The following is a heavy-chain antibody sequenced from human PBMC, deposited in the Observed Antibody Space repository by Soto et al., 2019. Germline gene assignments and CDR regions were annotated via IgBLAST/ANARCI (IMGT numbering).Heavy chain of an antibody. Sequence: ASVKVSCKASGGTFSSYAISWVRQAPGQGLEWMGGIIPIFGTANYAQKFQGRVTITADESTSKAYMELRSLRSDDTAVYYCARGSPYYDFWSAPPPKGWFDPWGQGTLVTVSS. V-gene: IGHV1-69*13. CDR1: GGTFSSYA. D-gene: IGHD3-3*01. CDR2: IIPIFGTA. CDR3: ARGSPYYDFWSAPPPKGWFDP. J-gene: IGHJ5*02.